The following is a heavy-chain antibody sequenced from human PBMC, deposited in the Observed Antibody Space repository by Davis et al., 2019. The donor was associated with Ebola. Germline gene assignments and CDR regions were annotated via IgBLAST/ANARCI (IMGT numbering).Heavy chain of an antibody. D-gene: IGHD3-22*01. CDR2: IYYSGIT. CDR3: ASGGYFRGSSGYLGY. J-gene: IGHJ4*02. CDR1: GGSISSSSYY. V-gene: IGHV4-39*01. Sequence: SETLSLTCTVSGGSISSSSYYWGWIRQPPGKGLEWIGSIYYSGITYCKPSLKSRVTISVDTSKNQFSLKLSSVTAADTAVYYCASGGYFRGSSGYLGYWGQGSLVTVSS.